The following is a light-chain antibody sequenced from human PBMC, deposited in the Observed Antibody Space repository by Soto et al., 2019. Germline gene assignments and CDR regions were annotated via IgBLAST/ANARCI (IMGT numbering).Light chain of an antibody. CDR3: SSYISSTTLVV. Sequence: QSALTQPASVSGSPGQSITISCTGSGRSYNLVSWYQQHPGKAPTLMIYEVSNRPSGVSNRFSGSKSGSTASLTISGLQAEDEADYFCSSYISSTTLVVFGGGTKLTVL. CDR2: EVS. J-gene: IGLJ2*01. V-gene: IGLV2-14*02. CDR1: GRSYNL.